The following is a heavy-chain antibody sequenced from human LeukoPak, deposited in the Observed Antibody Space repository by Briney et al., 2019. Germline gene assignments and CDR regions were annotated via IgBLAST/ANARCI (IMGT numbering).Heavy chain of an antibody. V-gene: IGHV3-21*01. Sequence: PGGSLRLSCAASGFTFSSYSMNWVRQAPGKGLEWVPSISSSSSYIYYADSVKGRFTISRDNAKNSLYLQMNSLRAEDTAVYYCARVGSILTGIYYFDYWGQGTLVTVSS. D-gene: IGHD3-9*01. CDR2: ISSSSSYI. CDR3: ARVGSILTGIYYFDY. J-gene: IGHJ4*02. CDR1: GFTFSSYS.